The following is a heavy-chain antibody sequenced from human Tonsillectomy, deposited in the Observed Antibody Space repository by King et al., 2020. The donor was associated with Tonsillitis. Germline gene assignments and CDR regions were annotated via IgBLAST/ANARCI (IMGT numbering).Heavy chain of an antibody. J-gene: IGHJ3*02. Sequence: VQLVESGGGVVQPGGSLRLSCAASGFTFSSYGMHWVRQAPGKGLEWVAFIRYDGSNIYYADSVKGRFTISRDNSKNTLYLQMNSLRAEDTAVYYCAKGRSAYYDILTGYYTPGAFDIWGQGTMVTVSS. CDR3: AKGRSAYYDILTGYYTPGAFDI. CDR1: GFTFSSYG. V-gene: IGHV3-30*02. D-gene: IGHD3-9*01. CDR2: IRYDGSNI.